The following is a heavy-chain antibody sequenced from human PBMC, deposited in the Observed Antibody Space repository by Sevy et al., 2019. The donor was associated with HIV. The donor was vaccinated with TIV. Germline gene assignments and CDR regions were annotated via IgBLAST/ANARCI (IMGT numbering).Heavy chain of an antibody. D-gene: IGHD3-22*01. CDR2: ISTGGRNT. CDR1: RFTFSSSA. J-gene: IGHJ3*02. Sequence: GGSLRLSCAASRFTFSSSAMNWVRQVPGKGLEWVSSISTGGRNTYYAYSVEGRFTISRDNSKNTLYLQMNSLRAADTALYYCARDHGESSGYYPLGAFDIWGQGTMVTVSS. V-gene: IGHV3-23*01. CDR3: ARDHGESSGYYPLGAFDI.